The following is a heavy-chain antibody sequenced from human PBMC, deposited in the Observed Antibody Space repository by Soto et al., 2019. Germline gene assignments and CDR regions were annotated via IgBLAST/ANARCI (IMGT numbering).Heavy chain of an antibody. V-gene: IGHV4-59*01. CDR3: ASFPVAGNEYYYYYYMDV. J-gene: IGHJ6*03. D-gene: IGHD6-19*01. CDR2: IYYSGST. CDR1: GGSISSYY. Sequence: SETLSLTCTVSGGSISSYYWSWIRQPPGKGLEWIGYIYYSGSTNYNPSLKSRVTISVDTSKNQFSLKLSSVTAADTAVYYCASFPVAGNEYYYYYYMDVWGKGTTVTVSS.